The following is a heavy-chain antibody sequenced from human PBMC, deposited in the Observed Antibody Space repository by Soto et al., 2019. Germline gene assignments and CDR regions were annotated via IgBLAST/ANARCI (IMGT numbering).Heavy chain of an antibody. Sequence: ASVKVSCKASGGTFSSYAISWVRQAPGQGLEWMGGIIPIFGTANYAQKFQGRVTITADESTSTAYMELSSLRSEDTAVYYCARVGIAARRDYYYYGMDVWGQGTTVTVSS. D-gene: IGHD6-6*01. CDR3: ARVGIAARRDYYYYGMDV. V-gene: IGHV1-69*13. J-gene: IGHJ6*02. CDR1: GGTFSSYA. CDR2: IIPIFGTA.